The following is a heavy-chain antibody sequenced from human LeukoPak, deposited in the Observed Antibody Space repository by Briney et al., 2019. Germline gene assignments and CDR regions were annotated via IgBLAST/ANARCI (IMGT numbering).Heavy chain of an antibody. J-gene: IGHJ4*02. D-gene: IGHD1-26*01. CDR3: AKTASSGSYYDS. CDR2: LYVGGST. CDR1: GYSISSNNR. V-gene: IGHV4-28*01. Sequence: PSETLSLTCAVSGYSISSNNRWGWIRQPPGEGLEWIGYLYVGGSTYYNPSLKSRVTMSVDTSKNQLSLKLSSLTAVDTAIYYCAKTASSGSYYDSWGQGTLVTVSS.